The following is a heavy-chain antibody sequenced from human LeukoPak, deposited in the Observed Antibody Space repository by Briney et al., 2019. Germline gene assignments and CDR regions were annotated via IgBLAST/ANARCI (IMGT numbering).Heavy chain of an antibody. D-gene: IGHD1-26*01. CDR2: VSDNGGLK. Sequence: PGGSLRLSCAASGFTLSRHGMHWVRQAPGRGLEWLAVVSDNGGLKYYSDSVKGRFTISRDNSKSTLNLQMNSLRGDDTAVYYCARDRELAFDYWGQGTLVTVSS. CDR3: ARDRELAFDY. J-gene: IGHJ4*02. V-gene: IGHV3-30*03. CDR1: GFTLSRHG.